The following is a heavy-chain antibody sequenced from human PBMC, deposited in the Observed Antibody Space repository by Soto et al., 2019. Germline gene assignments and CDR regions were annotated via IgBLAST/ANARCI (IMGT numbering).Heavy chain of an antibody. D-gene: IGHD6-13*01. CDR2: IQHSGST. V-gene: IGHV4-34*01. J-gene: IGHJ5*02. CDR3: ASEGAGSSSTCDP. CDR1: GGSFSGYY. Sequence: QVQLQQWGAGLLKPSETLSLTCAVYGGSFSGYYWSWIRQPPGKGLEWIGEIQHSGSTNNNPSLKSRVTISVDTSMNQFSLKLSSVTAADTAVYYCASEGAGSSSTCDPWGQGTLVTVSS.